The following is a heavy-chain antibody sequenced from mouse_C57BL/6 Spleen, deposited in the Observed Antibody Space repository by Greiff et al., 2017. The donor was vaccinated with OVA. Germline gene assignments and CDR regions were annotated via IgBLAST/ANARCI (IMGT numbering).Heavy chain of an antibody. CDR3: ARAVYYGSSYLGYFDY. V-gene: IGHV5-17*01. CDR1: GFTFSDYG. J-gene: IGHJ2*01. CDR2: ISSGSSTI. Sequence: EVKLVESGGGLVKPGGSLKLSCAASGFTFSDYGMHWVRQAPEKGLEWVAYISSGSSTIYYADTVKGRFTISRDNAKNTLFLQMTSLRSEDTAMYYCARAVYYGSSYLGYFDYWGQGTTLTVSS. D-gene: IGHD1-1*01.